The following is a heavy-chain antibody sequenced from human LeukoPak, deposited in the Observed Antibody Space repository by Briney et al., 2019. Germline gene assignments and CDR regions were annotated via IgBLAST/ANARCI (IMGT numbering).Heavy chain of an antibody. V-gene: IGHV5-10-1*01. J-gene: IGHJ4*02. CDR1: GYSFTSYW. CDR2: IDPSDSYT. CDR3: ARLEGTAAAGPVHFDY. D-gene: IGHD6-13*01. Sequence: GESLKISCKGSGYSFTSYWISWVRQMPGKGLEWMGRIDPSDSYTNYSPSFQGHVTISADKSISTAYLQWSSLKASDTAMYYCARLEGTAAAGPVHFDYWGQGTLVTVSS.